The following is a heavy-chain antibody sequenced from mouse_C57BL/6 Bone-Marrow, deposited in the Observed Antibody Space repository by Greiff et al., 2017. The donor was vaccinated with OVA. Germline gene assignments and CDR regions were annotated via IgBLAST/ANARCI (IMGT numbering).Heavy chain of an antibody. Sequence: QVQLQQPGTELVKPGASVKLSCKASGYTFTSYWMHWVKQRPGQGLEWIGNINPSNGGTNYNEKFKSKATLTVDKSSSTAYMQLSSLTSEDSAVYYGAREIYYCGSYYAMDYWGQGTSVTVSS. CDR3: AREIYYCGSYYAMDY. D-gene: IGHD1-1*01. CDR1: GYTFTSYW. CDR2: INPSNGGT. V-gene: IGHV1-53*01. J-gene: IGHJ4*01.